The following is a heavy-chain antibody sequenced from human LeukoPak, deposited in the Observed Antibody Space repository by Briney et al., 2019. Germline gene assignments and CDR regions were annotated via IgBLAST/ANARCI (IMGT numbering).Heavy chain of an antibody. V-gene: IGHV3-11*06. CDR3: ARHYYGSGSYDY. CDR2: ISSSSSYT. D-gene: IGHD3-10*01. J-gene: IGHJ4*02. CDR1: GFTFSDYY. Sequence: PGGSLRLSCAASGFTFSDYYMSWIRQAPGKGLEWVSYISSSSSYTNYADSVKGRFTISRDNAKNSLYLQMNSLRAEDTAVYYCARHYYGSGSYDYWGQGTLVTVS.